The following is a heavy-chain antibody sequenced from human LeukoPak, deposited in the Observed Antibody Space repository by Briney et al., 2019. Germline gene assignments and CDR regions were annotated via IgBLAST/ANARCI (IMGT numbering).Heavy chain of an antibody. J-gene: IGHJ4*02. CDR3: ARDTSHYYDSSGYYYY. V-gene: IGHV1-18*01. CDR2: ISAYNGNT. CDR1: GYTFTSYG. D-gene: IGHD3-22*01. Sequence: ASVKVSCKASGYTFTSYGISWVRQAPGQGLEWMGWISAYNGNTNYAQRLQGRVTMTTDTSTSTAYMELRSLRSDDTAVYYCARDTSHYYDSSGYYYYWGQGTLVTVSS.